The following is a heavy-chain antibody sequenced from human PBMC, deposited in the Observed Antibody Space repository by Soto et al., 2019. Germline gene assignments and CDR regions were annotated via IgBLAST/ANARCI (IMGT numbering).Heavy chain of an antibody. CDR1: GYNFPSDW. CDR2: IYPGDSDT. D-gene: IGHD5-18*01. Sequence: GESLKISCKGSGYNFPSDWIGWVRQMPGKGLEWMGMIYPGDSDTRYSPSFQGQVTISADKSTSTAYLQWSSLKASDTAMYYCARQWHSYSQKYYYGLDVWGQGTTVTVS. V-gene: IGHV5-51*01. J-gene: IGHJ6*02. CDR3: ARQWHSYSQKYYYGLDV.